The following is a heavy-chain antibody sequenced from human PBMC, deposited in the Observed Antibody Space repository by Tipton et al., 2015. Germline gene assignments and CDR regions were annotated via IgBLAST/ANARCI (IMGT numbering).Heavy chain of an antibody. CDR3: ARGDLTMIVVPDY. D-gene: IGHD3-22*01. J-gene: IGHJ4*02. CDR2: IYPGDSDT. CDR1: GYNFTKYW. Sequence: VQLVQSGAEVKKPGESLKISCQGSGYNFTKYWIAWVRQMPGKGLEWMGIIYPGDSDTRYSPSFQGQVTISADKSISTAYLQWSSLKASDTAMYYCARGDLTMIVVPDYWGQGTLVTVSS. V-gene: IGHV5-51*01.